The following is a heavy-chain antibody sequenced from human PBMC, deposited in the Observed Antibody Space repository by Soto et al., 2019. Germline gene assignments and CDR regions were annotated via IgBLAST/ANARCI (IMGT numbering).Heavy chain of an antibody. V-gene: IGHV1-3*01. Sequence: GASVKVSCKASGYTFTSYAIHWVRQAPGQRLEWMGWINAGNNNIKYLQKFQGRATITRDTSASTAYMELSSLRSEDTAVYYCARSIVVVTALDYWGQGTLVTVSS. D-gene: IGHD2-21*02. CDR2: INAGNNNI. CDR1: GYTFTSYA. J-gene: IGHJ4*02. CDR3: ARSIVVVTALDY.